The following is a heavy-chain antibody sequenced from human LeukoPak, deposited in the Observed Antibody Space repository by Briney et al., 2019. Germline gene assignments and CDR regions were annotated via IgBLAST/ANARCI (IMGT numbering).Heavy chain of an antibody. Sequence: GGSLTLSCAASGFTFSSYSMNWVRQAPGKGLEWVSYISSSSSTIYYADSVKGRFTISRDNAKNSLYLQMNSLRAEDTAVYYCARDHRVVPAAITNWGQGTLVTVSS. J-gene: IGHJ4*02. CDR3: ARDHRVVPAAITN. V-gene: IGHV3-48*01. CDR1: GFTFSSYS. D-gene: IGHD2-2*02. CDR2: ISSSSSTI.